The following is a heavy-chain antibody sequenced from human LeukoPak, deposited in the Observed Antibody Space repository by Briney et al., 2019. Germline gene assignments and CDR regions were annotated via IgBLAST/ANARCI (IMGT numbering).Heavy chain of an antibody. CDR3: ARGRRYFDWSRQYYFDY. Sequence: SETLSLTCAVYGGSFSGYYWSWIRQPPGKGLEWIGEINHSGSTNYNPSLKSRVTISVDTSKNQFSLKLSSVTAADTAVYYCARGRRYFDWSRQYYFDYWGQGTLVTVSS. D-gene: IGHD3-9*01. J-gene: IGHJ4*02. CDR1: GGSFSGYY. CDR2: INHSGST. V-gene: IGHV4-34*01.